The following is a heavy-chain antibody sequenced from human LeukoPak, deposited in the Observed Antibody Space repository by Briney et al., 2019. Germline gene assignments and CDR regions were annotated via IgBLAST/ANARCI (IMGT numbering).Heavy chain of an antibody. CDR1: GGSISRSSYY. J-gene: IGHJ5*02. Sequence: SSETLSLTCTVSGGSISRSSYYWGWIRQPPGKGLEWIGSIYYSGSTYYNPSLKSRVTISVDTSKNQFSLKLSSVTAADPAVYYCARHGHPGIAAAGWFDPWGQGTLVTVSS. CDR2: IYYSGST. D-gene: IGHD6-13*01. V-gene: IGHV4-39*01. CDR3: ARHGHPGIAAAGWFDP.